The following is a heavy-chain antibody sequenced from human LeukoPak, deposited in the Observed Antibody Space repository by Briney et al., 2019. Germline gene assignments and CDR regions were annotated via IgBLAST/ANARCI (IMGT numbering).Heavy chain of an antibody. CDR1: GFTFRDHS. CDR3: SRHQRASQYYFDY. J-gene: IGHJ4*02. CDR2: ISDDTYSI. Sequence: PGGSLRLSCAASGFTFRDHSMSWVRQAPGRGLEWVSFISDDTYSIYYAEFVRGRFTVSRDNAKNSLFLQVNSLRAEDTAVYYCSRHQRASQYYFDYWGQGTLLVVSS. V-gene: IGHV3-48*01.